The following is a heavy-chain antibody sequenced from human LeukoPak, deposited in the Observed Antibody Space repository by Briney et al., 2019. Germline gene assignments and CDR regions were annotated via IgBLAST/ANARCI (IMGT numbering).Heavy chain of an antibody. J-gene: IGHJ4*02. V-gene: IGHV3-23*01. CDR2: IIASSGST. Sequence: PGGSLRLSCAVSGFSLSNYAMSWVRQAPGKGLEWVSLIIASSGSTVYADSVKGRFTISRDNSKNTLYLQMNSLRAEDTAVYYCAKGTYGYVEIGYFVHWGQGTLVTVSS. D-gene: IGHD5-12*01. CDR1: GFSLSNYA. CDR3: AKGTYGYVEIGYFVH.